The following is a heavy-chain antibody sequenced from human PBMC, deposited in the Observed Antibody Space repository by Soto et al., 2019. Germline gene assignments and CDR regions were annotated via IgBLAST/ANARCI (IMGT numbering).Heavy chain of an antibody. CDR3: ARSQTVGSRINDAFNI. CDR1: GYKFPKCW. J-gene: IGHJ3*02. CDR2: IYPGDSDT. V-gene: IGHV5-51*01. Sequence: PGEALKISCEGFGYKFPKCWIAWVRQMTGKGLEWMGIIYPGDSDTRYSPSFQGRVTISADKSISTAYLQWSSLKASDTAMYYCARSQTVGSRINDAFNIWGQGTMVTV. D-gene: IGHD1-26*01.